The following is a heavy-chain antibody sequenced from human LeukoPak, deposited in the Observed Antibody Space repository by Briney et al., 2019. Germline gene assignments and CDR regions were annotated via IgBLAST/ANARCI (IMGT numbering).Heavy chain of an antibody. CDR3: ARGYCSGGSCYLNWFDP. CDR2: INPNSGGT. J-gene: IGHJ5*02. D-gene: IGHD2-15*01. V-gene: IGHV1-2*02. CDR1: GYTFTGYY. Sequence: ASVKVSCKASGYTFTGYYMHWVRQAPGQGLEWMGWINPNSGGTNYAQKFQGRVTMTRDTSISTAYMELSRLRSDDTAVYYCARGYCSGGSCYLNWFDPWGQGTLVTVSS.